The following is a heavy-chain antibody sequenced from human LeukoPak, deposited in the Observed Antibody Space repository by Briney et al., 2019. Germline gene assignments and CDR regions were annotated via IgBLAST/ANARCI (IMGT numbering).Heavy chain of an antibody. CDR1: GFTFGDYA. CDR3: TRASYFGVVRL. Sequence: GGSLRLYCTASGFTFGDYAMSWFRQAPGKGLEWVGFIRSKAYGGTTEYAASVKGRFTISRDDSKSIAYLQMNSPKTEDTAVYYCTRASYFGVVRLWGQGTLVTVSS. D-gene: IGHD3-3*01. CDR2: IRSKAYGGTT. V-gene: IGHV3-49*03. J-gene: IGHJ4*02.